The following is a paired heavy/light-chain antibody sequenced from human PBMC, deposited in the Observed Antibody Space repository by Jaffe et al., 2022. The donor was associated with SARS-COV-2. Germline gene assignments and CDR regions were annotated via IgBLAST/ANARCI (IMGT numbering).Heavy chain of an antibody. D-gene: IGHD1-26*01. J-gene: IGHJ4*02. CDR2: IYPGDSDT. CDR1: GYSFTNYW. V-gene: IGHV5-51*01. CDR3: ARRRGSDDFGYFDY. Sequence: EVQLVQSGAEVKKPGESLKISCKVSGYSFTNYWIGWMRQMPGKGLEWMGLIYPGDSDTRYSPSFQGQVTISADKSINTAYLQWSSLRASDAGIYYCARRRGSDDFGYFDYWGLGALVTVSS.
Light chain of an antibody. J-gene: IGKJ2*01. CDR1: QSVSSR. Sequence: EIVMTQSPATLSVSPGERATLSCRASQSVSSRLVWYQQKPGQAPRLLIYGASTRATGIPARFSGSGSGTEFTLTISSLQSEDFAVYYCQQYNKWPPMYTFGQGTKLEIK. CDR3: QQYNKWPPMYT. V-gene: IGKV3-15*01. CDR2: GAS.